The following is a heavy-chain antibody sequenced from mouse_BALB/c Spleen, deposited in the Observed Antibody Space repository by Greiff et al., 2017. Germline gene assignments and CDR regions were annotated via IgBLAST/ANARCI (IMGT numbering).Heavy chain of an antibody. Sequence: EVQVVESGGGLVQPGGSRKLTCAASGFTFSSFGMHWVRQAPEKGLEWVAYISSGSSTIYYADTVKGRFTISRDNPKNTLFLQMTSLRSEDTAMYYCARLSTAAWFAYWGQGTLVTVSA. V-gene: IGHV5-17*02. D-gene: IGHD1-2*01. CDR2: ISSGSSTI. CDR3: ARLSTAAWFAY. J-gene: IGHJ3*01. CDR1: GFTFSSFG.